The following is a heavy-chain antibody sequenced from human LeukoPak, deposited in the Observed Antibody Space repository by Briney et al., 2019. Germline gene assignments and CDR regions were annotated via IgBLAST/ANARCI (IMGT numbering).Heavy chain of an antibody. CDR2: INHSGST. D-gene: IGHD5-24*01. Sequence: ASETLSLTCAVYGGSFSGYYWSWIRQPPGKGLEWIGEINHSGSTNYNPSLKSRVTISIDTSKNQFSLQMSSVTAADTAVYYCVRPRDGYNFYFDYWGQGTLVTVSS. CDR1: GGSFSGYY. CDR3: VRPRDGYNFYFDY. V-gene: IGHV4-34*01. J-gene: IGHJ4*02.